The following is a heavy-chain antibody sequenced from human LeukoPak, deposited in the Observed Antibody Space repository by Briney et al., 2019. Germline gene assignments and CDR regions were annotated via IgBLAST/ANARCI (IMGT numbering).Heavy chain of an antibody. CDR1: GFTFNNYW. Sequence: GGSLRLSCEASGFTFNNYWIHWVRQAPGKGLVWVSRISDDGSTTTYADSVKGRFTISRDNAKNTVYLQMNSLRADDTAVYYRVGSRDYRFDPWGQGTLVTVSS. J-gene: IGHJ5*02. V-gene: IGHV3-74*03. CDR3: VGSRDYRFDP. CDR2: ISDDGSTT. D-gene: IGHD4-17*01.